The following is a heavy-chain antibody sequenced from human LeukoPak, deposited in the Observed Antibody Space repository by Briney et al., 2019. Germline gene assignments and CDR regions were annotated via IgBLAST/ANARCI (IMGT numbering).Heavy chain of an antibody. CDR1: GFTFSSYA. Sequence: PGGSLRLSCAASGFTFSSYAMSWVRQAPGKGLEWVSSISGSGTNTDYADSVKGRFTISRDNSKNTVNAQMNSLRAEDTAVYYCAKATSPVHSRNWFDSWGQGTLVTVSS. CDR3: AKATSPVHSRNWFDS. CDR2: ISGSGTNT. J-gene: IGHJ5*01. V-gene: IGHV3-23*01. D-gene: IGHD6-13*01.